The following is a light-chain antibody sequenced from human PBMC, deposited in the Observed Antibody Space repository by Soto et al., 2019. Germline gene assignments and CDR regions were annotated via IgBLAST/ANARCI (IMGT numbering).Light chain of an antibody. V-gene: IGLV1-51*01. Sequence: QSVLTQPPSVSAAPGQKVTISCSGGSSNMGNNYVSWYQQLPGTAPKVLIYDNDKRPSGIPDRFSGSKSGTSATLGITGLQTGDEADYYCGTWDNSLTGGRVFGTGTKLTVL. CDR2: DND. CDR1: SSNMGNNY. J-gene: IGLJ1*01. CDR3: GTWDNSLTGGRV.